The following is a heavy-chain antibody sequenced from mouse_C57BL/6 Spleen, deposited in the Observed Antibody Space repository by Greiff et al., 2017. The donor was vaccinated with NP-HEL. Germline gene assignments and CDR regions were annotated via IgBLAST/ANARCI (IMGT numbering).Heavy chain of an antibody. J-gene: IGHJ2*01. D-gene: IGHD2-4*01. CDR1: GFTFSSYA. V-gene: IGHV5-4*01. CDR2: ISDGGSYT. Sequence: EVQRVESGGGLVKPGGSLKLSCAASGFTFSSYAMSWVRQTPEKRLEWVATISDGGSYTYYPDNVKGRFTISRDNAKNNLYLQMSHLKSEDTAMYYCARDLGGDYLWYFDYWGQGTTLTVSS. CDR3: ARDLGGDYLWYFDY.